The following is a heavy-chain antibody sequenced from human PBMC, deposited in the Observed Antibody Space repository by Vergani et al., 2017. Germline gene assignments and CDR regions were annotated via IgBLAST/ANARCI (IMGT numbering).Heavy chain of an antibody. V-gene: IGHV3-48*03. D-gene: IGHD1-26*01. CDR3: ARDPGGIVGATIDY. CDR2: ISSSGSTR. Sequence: EVQLVESGGGLVQPGGSLRLSCAASGFTFSSYEMNWVRQAPGKGLEWVSYISSSGSTRHYADSVKGRFTISRDNAKNSLYLQMNSLRAEDTAVYYCARDPGGIVGATIDYWGQGTLVTVSS. J-gene: IGHJ4*02. CDR1: GFTFSSYE.